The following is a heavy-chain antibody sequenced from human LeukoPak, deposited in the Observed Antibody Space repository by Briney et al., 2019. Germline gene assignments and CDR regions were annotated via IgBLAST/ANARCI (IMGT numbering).Heavy chain of an antibody. V-gene: IGHV1-2*02. CDR2: INPNSGGT. Sequence: ASVKVSCKASGYTFTGYYMHWVRQAPGQGLEWMGWINPNSGGTNYAQKFQGRVTMTRDTSISTAYMELSRLRSDDTAVYYCARVFEGYCSGGGCYPSYYYYGMDVWGQGTTVTVSS. J-gene: IGHJ6*02. CDR1: GYTFTGYY. D-gene: IGHD2-15*01. CDR3: ARVFEGYCSGGGCYPSYYYYGMDV.